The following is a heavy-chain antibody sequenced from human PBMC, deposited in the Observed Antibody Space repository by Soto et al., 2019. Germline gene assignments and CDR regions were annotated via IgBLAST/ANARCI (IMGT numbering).Heavy chain of an antibody. Sequence: GGSLRLSCAASGFTFSSYTMNWVRQAPGKGLEWVSSISSSSSYIYYADSVMGRFTISRDNAKNSLYLQMNSLRAEDTAVYYCARDQGYCSGGSCYVAGYWGQGTLVTVSS. CDR3: ARDQGYCSGGSCYVAGY. D-gene: IGHD2-15*01. CDR2: ISSSSSYI. CDR1: GFTFSSYT. J-gene: IGHJ4*02. V-gene: IGHV3-21*01.